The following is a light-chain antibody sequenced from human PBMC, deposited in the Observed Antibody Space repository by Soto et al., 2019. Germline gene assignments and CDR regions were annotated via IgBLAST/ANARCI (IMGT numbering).Light chain of an antibody. V-gene: IGLV2-14*01. CDR2: EVS. Sequence: QCVLGQPASVSGSPGQSITLSCTGTSSDIGAYNYVSWYQHHPAKAPKLMIYEVSNRPSGISNRFSGSKYGNTASLTISGLQAEDEADYYCLSFTRSDTYILGTGTKVTVL. CDR1: SSDIGAYNY. J-gene: IGLJ1*01. CDR3: LSFTRSDTYI.